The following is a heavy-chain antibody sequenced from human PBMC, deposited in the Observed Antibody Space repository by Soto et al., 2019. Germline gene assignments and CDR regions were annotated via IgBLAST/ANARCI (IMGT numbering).Heavy chain of an antibody. Sequence: EVQLVDSGGGLVQPGGSLRISCAASGFIFSNYFRSWVRQAPGRGLEGASSISDSGGTSYYADSVKGRFTISRDNSKNTLYLQMNSLRAEDTAIYYCAKRPRALLTFDYWGQGTLVTVSS. J-gene: IGHJ4*02. D-gene: IGHD1-26*01. CDR2: ISDSGGTS. CDR3: AKRPRALLTFDY. CDR1: GFIFSNYF. V-gene: IGHV3-23*04.